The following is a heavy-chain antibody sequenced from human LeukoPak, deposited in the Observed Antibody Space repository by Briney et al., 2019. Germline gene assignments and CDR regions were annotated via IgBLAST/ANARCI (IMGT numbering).Heavy chain of an antibody. Sequence: GGSLRLSCVGSGFTLCSYWMLWVCQAPGKGLVWVSRINTDGSTTSYADSVKGRITFSRDNAKNTLYLQMNSLRAEDTAVYYCTRYLSGGFDSWGQGTLVTVSS. CDR3: TRYLSGGFDS. D-gene: IGHD3-10*01. J-gene: IGHJ4*02. V-gene: IGHV3-74*01. CDR2: INTDGSTT. CDR1: GFTLCSYW.